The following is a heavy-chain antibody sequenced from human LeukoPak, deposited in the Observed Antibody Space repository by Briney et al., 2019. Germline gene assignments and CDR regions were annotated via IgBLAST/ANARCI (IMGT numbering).Heavy chain of an antibody. Sequence: PGRSLRLSCAASGFTFSSYGMYWVRQAPGKGLEWVAVIWYDGSNKYYADSVRGRFTISRDNSKNTLYLQMDSLRAEDTAVYYCAKYYDSSGWRGVFDYWGQGTLVTVSS. J-gene: IGHJ4*02. V-gene: IGHV3-33*06. D-gene: IGHD3-22*01. CDR1: GFTFSSYG. CDR3: AKYYDSSGWRGVFDY. CDR2: IWYDGSNK.